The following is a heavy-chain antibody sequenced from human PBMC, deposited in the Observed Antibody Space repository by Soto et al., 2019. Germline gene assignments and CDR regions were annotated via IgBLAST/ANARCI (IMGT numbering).Heavy chain of an antibody. CDR2: IYYSGST. Sequence: QVQLQESGPGLVKPSETLSLTCTVSGGSISSYYWSWIRQPPGKGLEWIGSIYYSGSTNYNPSLTSRVTISVDTSKNQFSLKLSSVTAADTAVYYCARTDSGSYGDHFDYWVQGTPVTVSS. D-gene: IGHD1-26*01. J-gene: IGHJ4*02. CDR3: ARTDSGSYGDHFDY. CDR1: GGSISSYY. V-gene: IGHV4-59*01.